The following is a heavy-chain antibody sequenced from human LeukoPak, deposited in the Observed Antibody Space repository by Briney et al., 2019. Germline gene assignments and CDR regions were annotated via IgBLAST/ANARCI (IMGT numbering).Heavy chain of an antibody. J-gene: IGHJ3*02. V-gene: IGHV4-59*08. CDR2: TYYTGTT. Sequence: SETLSLTCTVSGVSISPYYWSWLRQPPGKGLEWIAYTYYTGTTNYNPSLKSRVTISIDTSKDQFSLRLSSVTAADTAVYYCAGLRSRAFDIWGPGTMVSVSS. CDR1: GVSISPYY. CDR3: AGLRSRAFDI. D-gene: IGHD6-6*01.